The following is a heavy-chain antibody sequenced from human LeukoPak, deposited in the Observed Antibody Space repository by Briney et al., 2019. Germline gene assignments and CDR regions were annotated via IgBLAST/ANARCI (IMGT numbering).Heavy chain of an antibody. J-gene: IGHJ4*02. CDR1: GDSITSSRFY. V-gene: IGHV4-39*07. CDR3: ARNYYDSSGYYIDQFYFDY. Sequence: SETLSLTCSVSGDSITSSRFYWGWIRQSPGKGLEWIGSIYYSGNTYYNPSLKSRLTISLDTSKNQFSLKLSSVTAADTAVYYCARNYYDSSGYYIDQFYFDYWGQGTLVTVSS. D-gene: IGHD3-22*01. CDR2: IYYSGNT.